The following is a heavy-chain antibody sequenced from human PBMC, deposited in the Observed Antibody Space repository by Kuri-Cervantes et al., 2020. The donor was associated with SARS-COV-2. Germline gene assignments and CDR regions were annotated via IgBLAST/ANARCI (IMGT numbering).Heavy chain of an antibody. CDR3: AREKRGYYYYYYMDV. Sequence: TFSSYAMSWVRQAPGKGLEWIGSIYYSGSTYYNPSLKSRVTISVDTSKNQFSLKLSSVTAEDTAVYYCAREKRGYYYYYYMDVWGKGTTVTVSS. CDR1: TFSSYA. V-gene: IGHV4-39*07. J-gene: IGHJ6*03. CDR2: IYYSGST.